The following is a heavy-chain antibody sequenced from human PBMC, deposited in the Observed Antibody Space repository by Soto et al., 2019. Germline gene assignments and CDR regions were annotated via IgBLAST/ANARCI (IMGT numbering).Heavy chain of an antibody. D-gene: IGHD6-13*01. CDR2: ISYDGVNK. V-gene: IGHV3-30*03. J-gene: IGHJ6*02. CDR3: ARSDSSSWHPYYYYGMDV. Sequence: GGSLRLSCAASGFTFSNHGMHWVRQAPGKGLEWVAVISYDGVNKNYADSVKGRFTISRDNSRTTLFLQMNSLRAEDTAVYYCARSDSSSWHPYYYYGMDVWGQGTTVTVSS. CDR1: GFTFSNHG.